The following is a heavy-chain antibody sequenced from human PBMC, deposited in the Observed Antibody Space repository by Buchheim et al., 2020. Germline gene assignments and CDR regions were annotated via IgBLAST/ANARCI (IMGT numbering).Heavy chain of an antibody. CDR1: GGSISSGDYH. J-gene: IGHJ2*01. CDR3: ARDKEGITGTTGYFDL. D-gene: IGHD1-7*01. CDR2: IYYRGST. Sequence: QVQLQESGPGLVKPSQTLSLTCTVSGGSISSGDYHWSWIRQPPGKGLEWIGYIYYRGSTYYNPSLKSRVTISVDTPKNQFSLKLSSVTAADTVVYYCARDKEGITGTTGYFDLWGRGTL. V-gene: IGHV4-30-4*01.